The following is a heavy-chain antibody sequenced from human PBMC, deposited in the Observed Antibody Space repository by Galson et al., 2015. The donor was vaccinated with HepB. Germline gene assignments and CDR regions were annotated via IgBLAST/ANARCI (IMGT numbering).Heavy chain of an antibody. CDR1: GFTFSDSA. D-gene: IGHD5-12*01. CDR3: TRLPPPNSGYDY. V-gene: IGHV3-73*01. Sequence: SLRLSCAASGFTFSDSAIHWVRLASGKGLEWVGRIWGKPNNYATAYAASVKGRFTISRDGSKNRAYLQMDSLETEDTAVYYCTRLPPPNSGYDYWGQGTLVTVSS. CDR2: IWGKPNNYAT. J-gene: IGHJ4*02.